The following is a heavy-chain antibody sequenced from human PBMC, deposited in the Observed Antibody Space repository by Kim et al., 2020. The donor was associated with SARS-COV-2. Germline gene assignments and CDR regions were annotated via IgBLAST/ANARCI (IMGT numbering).Heavy chain of an antibody. CDR3: ASRHVFGAVFQH. D-gene: IGHD3-3*01. V-gene: IGHV3-7*01. CDR2: IKQDGSEK. CDR1: GFTLSSYW. J-gene: IGHJ1*01. Sequence: GGSLRLSCAASGFTLSSYWMSWVRQAPGKGLEWVANIKQDGSEKYYVDSVKGRFSISRDNAKNSLYLQMNSLRAEDTAVYYCASRHVFGAVFQHWGQGTLVTVSS.